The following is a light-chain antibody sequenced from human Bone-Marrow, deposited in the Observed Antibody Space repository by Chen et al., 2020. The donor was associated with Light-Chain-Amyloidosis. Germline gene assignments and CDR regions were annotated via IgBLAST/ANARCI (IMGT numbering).Light chain of an antibody. V-gene: IGKV3-20*01. CDR2: GAS. J-gene: IGKJ4*01. Sequence: EIVLTQSAGTLSWSPGERATLSCRASQTVTDNYFAWYQQKPGQAPRLLVFGASSRATGIPDKFSGSASGTDFTLTISRLEAEDFAVYYCQQYGSSPNTFGGGTKVEIK. CDR1: QTVTDNY. CDR3: QQYGSSPNT.